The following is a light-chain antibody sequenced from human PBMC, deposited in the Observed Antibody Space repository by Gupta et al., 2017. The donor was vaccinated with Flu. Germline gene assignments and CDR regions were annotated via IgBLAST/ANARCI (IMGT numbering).Light chain of an antibody. CDR2: DDR. CDR3: QVWDTTSDQYVV. V-gene: IGLV3-21*03. Sequence: SYVLTQPPSVSVAPGKTATITCGGNNIASKSVHWYQQKPGQAPVLVVYDDRDRPSGIPERFSGSNSGNTATLTISRVEAGDEGDYYCQVWDTTSDQYVVFGGGTKLAV. CDR1: NIASKS. J-gene: IGLJ2*01.